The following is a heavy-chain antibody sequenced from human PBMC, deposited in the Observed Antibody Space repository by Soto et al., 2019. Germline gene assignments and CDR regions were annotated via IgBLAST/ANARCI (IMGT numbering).Heavy chain of an antibody. Sequence: PGGSLRLSCAASGFTVSSNYMSWVRQAPGKGLEWVSVIYSGGSTYYADSVKGRFTISRDNSKNTLYLQMNSLRAEDTAVYYCARDQWELGTGYYFYFGIEVWGQGTTVTVSS. D-gene: IGHD1-26*01. CDR1: GFTVSSNY. V-gene: IGHV3-66*01. J-gene: IGHJ6*02. CDR3: ARDQWELGTGYYFYFGIEV. CDR2: IYSGGST.